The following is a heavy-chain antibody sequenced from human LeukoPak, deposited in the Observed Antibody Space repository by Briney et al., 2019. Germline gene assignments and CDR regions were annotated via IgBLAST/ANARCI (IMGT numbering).Heavy chain of an antibody. CDR3: ARHNYTHYYDSSGNYYYYHMDV. Sequence: SETLSLTCTVSGDSISSSTYYWGWIRQAPGKGLEWIGIIYYSGTTYYNPSLKSRVTISVDTSKNQFSLKLNSVAAADTAVYYCARHNYTHYYDSSGNYYYYHMDVWGKGTTVTVSS. V-gene: IGHV4-39*01. D-gene: IGHD3-22*01. CDR2: IYYSGTT. J-gene: IGHJ6*03. CDR1: GDSISSSTYY.